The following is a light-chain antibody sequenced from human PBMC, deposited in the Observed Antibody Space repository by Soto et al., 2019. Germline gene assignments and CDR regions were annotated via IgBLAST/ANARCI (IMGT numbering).Light chain of an antibody. CDR3: QQYGTSPRT. CDR2: GAS. J-gene: IGKJ5*01. CDR1: QSVSSNF. V-gene: IGKV3-20*01. Sequence: EIVLTQSPGTLSLSPGERATLSCRASQSVSSNFLAWYQQKPGQAPRLLIYGASRRATGIPDRFSGSGSGTDFTLTITSLEPEDFAVYYCQQYGTSPRTFGQGTRLEIK.